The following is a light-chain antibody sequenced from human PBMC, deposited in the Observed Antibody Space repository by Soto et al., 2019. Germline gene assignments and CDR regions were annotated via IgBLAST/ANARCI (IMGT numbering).Light chain of an antibody. CDR2: KAS. J-gene: IGKJ1*01. V-gene: IGKV1-5*03. CDR3: QQYNSYSRT. CDR1: QTISSW. Sequence: IQMTQSPSSLSGSVGDRFTITFRASQTISSWLAWYQQKPGKAPKLLIYKASSLQSGVPSRFSGSGSGTEFTLTISLLQPDDFATYYCQQYNSYSRTFGQGTKVDI.